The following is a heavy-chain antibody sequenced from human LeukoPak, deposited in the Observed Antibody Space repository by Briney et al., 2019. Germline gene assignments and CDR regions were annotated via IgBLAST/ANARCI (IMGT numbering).Heavy chain of an antibody. V-gene: IGHV3-11*01. CDR2: ISSSGSTI. D-gene: IGHD6-19*01. J-gene: IGHJ4*02. CDR1: GFWFSNYA. Sequence: GGSLRLSCAASGFWFSNYAMTWVRQAPGKGLEWVSYISSSGSTIYYADSVKGRFTISRDNAKNSLYLQMNSLRAEDTAVYYCARAQYSSGWYVPGYWGQGTLVTVSS. CDR3: ARAQYSSGWYVPGY.